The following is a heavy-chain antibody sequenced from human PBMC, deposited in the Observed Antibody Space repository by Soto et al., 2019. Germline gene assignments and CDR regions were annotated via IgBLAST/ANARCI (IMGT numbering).Heavy chain of an antibody. CDR1: GFTFTSSA. Sequence: SVKVSCKASGFTFTSSAVQWVRQARGQRLEWIGWIVVGSGNTNYAQKFQERVTITRDMSTSTAYMELSSLRSEDTAVYYCAALPNYYYDSSGYPRIAFDIWGQGTMVTVSS. CDR2: IVVGSGNT. CDR3: AALPNYYYDSSGYPRIAFDI. V-gene: IGHV1-58*01. D-gene: IGHD3-22*01. J-gene: IGHJ3*02.